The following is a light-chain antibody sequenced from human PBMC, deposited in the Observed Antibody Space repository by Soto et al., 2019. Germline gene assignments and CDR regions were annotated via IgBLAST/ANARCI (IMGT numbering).Light chain of an antibody. CDR1: QTINSHF. Sequence: EIVLTQSPRTLSLSPGERVTLSCSASQTINSHFLAWYQQKSVQAPRLLIHGASNRATNIPDRFSGSGSWTDFTLTISRLETEDLAMYYCHHYGSSTWTFGQGTKVEIK. V-gene: IGKV3-20*01. CDR3: HHYGSSTWT. J-gene: IGKJ1*01. CDR2: GAS.